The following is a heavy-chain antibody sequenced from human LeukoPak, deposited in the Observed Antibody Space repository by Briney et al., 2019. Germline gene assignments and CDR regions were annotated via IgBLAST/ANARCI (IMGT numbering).Heavy chain of an antibody. CDR1: GFTLSTYT. CDR3: AREYSSSSGRAFDI. Sequence: PGGSLRLSCAASGFTLSTYTMNWVRQAPGKGLQWFSYISSSSSTIYYADSVKGRFTISRDNAKNSLYLQMNSLRDEDTAVYYCAREYSSSSGRAFDIWGKGTMVTVSS. V-gene: IGHV3-48*02. D-gene: IGHD6-6*01. CDR2: ISSSSSTI. J-gene: IGHJ3*02.